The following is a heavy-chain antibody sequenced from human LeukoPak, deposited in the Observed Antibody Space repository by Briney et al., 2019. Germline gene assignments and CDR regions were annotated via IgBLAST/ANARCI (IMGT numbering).Heavy chain of an antibody. Sequence: TGGSLRLSCAASGFTFSSYAMHWVRQAPGKGLEWVAVISYDGSKKYYADSVRGRFTISRDNSKNTLYLQMNSLRAEDTAVYYCARWGVVGANFDYWGQGTLVTVSS. CDR3: ARWGVVGANFDY. D-gene: IGHD1-26*01. CDR1: GFTFSSYA. J-gene: IGHJ4*02. V-gene: IGHV3-30-3*01. CDR2: ISYDGSKK.